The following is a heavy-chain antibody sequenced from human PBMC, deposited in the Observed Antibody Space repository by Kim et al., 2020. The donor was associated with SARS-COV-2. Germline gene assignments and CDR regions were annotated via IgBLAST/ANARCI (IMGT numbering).Heavy chain of an antibody. J-gene: IGHJ4*02. CDR2: INSDGGTT. CDR1: GFTFSSYW. V-gene: IGHV3-74*01. CDR3: ASRRYTGTYYYFDY. D-gene: IGHD1-26*01. Sequence: GGSLTLSCAASGFTFSSYWMHWVRQAPGKGLVWVSRINSDGGTTSYVDSVKGRFTISRDNAKSTLYLQMNSLRAEDTAVYYCASRRYTGTYYYFDYWGQGTLVTVSS.